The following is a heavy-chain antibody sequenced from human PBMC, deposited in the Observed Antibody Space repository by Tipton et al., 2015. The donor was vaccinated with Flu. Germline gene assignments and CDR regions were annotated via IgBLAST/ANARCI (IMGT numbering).Heavy chain of an antibody. CDR1: GYSITSGYY. Sequence: TLSLTCDVSGYSITSGYYWGWIRRPPGKGLEWIGTNYHSGTTYYNPSLKSRLTISVDTSKNQFSLRLSYVTAADTAVYYCMGVKPPGKFDSWGQGTLVTVSS. CDR2: NYHSGTT. D-gene: IGHD3-10*01. V-gene: IGHV4-38-2*01. J-gene: IGHJ4*02. CDR3: MGVKPPGKFDS.